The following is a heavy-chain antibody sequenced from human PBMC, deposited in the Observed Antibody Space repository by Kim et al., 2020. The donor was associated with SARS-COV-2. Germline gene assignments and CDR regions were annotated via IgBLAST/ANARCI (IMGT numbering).Heavy chain of an antibody. Sequence: SETLSLTCTVSGGSISSSTYYWGWIRQPPGKGLEWIGSMYYSGSTYYNPSLKSRVTISVDTSKNQFSLKLSSVTAADTAVYFCARGRALLGEWELLSGDGDPFDYWGQGTLVTVSS. CDR1: GGSISSSTYY. CDR3: ARGRALLGEWELLSGDGDPFDY. D-gene: IGHD1-26*01. J-gene: IGHJ4*02. CDR2: MYYSGST. V-gene: IGHV4-39*07.